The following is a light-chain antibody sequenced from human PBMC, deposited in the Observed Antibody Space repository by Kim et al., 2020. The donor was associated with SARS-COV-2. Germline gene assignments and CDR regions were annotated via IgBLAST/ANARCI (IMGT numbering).Light chain of an antibody. CDR1: QGISSY. CDR2: AAS. Sequence: IGLTQSPCTLSASTGDRATLSCRASQGISSYLAWYQHRPGKAPRLLIYAASTRASGIPSRFSGSGSGTDFTLTISSLQSEDVAAYYCHQYASEPRTLGQGTKVDIK. J-gene: IGKJ1*01. CDR3: HQYASEPRT. V-gene: IGKV3D-15*01.